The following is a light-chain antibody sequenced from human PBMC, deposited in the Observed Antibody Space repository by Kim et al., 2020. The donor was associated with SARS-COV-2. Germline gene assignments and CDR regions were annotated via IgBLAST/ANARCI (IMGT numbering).Light chain of an antibody. CDR1: QSISSY. V-gene: IGKV1-39*01. Sequence: DIQMTQSPSSLSASVGDRVTITCRASQSISSYLNWYQQKPGKAPKLLIYAASSLQSGVPSRFSGSGSGTDFTLTISSLQPEDFATYYGQQSYSTPYTFGQGTKLEI. J-gene: IGKJ2*01. CDR2: AAS. CDR3: QQSYSTPYT.